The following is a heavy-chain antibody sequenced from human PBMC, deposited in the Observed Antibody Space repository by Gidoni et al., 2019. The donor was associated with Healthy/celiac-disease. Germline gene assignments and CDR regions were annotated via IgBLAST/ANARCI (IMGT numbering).Heavy chain of an antibody. CDR1: GFTFSSYA. V-gene: IGHV3-23*01. J-gene: IGHJ1*01. CDR3: AKKPNGIPSWYRFQH. Sequence: EVQLLESGGGLVQPGGSLRLSCAASGFTFSSYAMSWVRQAPGKGLEWVSGISGSGGSTYYADSVKGRFTISRDNSKNTLYLQMNSLRAEDTAVYYCAKKPNGIPSWYRFQHWGQGTLVTVSS. CDR2: ISGSGGST. D-gene: IGHD6-13*01.